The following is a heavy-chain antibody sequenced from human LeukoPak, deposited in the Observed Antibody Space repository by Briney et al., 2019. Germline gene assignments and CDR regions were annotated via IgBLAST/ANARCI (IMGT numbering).Heavy chain of an antibody. Sequence: PGRSLRLSCAASGFTFSSYGMHWVRQAPGKGPEWVAVISYDGSNKYYADSVKGRFTISRDNSKNTLYLQMNSLRAEDTAVYYCAGTRYSSGWYPDYWGQGTLVTVSS. CDR1: GFTFSSYG. CDR2: ISYDGSNK. J-gene: IGHJ4*02. CDR3: AGTRYSSGWYPDY. D-gene: IGHD6-19*01. V-gene: IGHV3-30*03.